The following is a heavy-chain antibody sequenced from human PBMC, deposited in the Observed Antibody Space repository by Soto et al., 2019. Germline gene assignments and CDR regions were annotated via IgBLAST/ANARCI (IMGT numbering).Heavy chain of an antibody. D-gene: IGHD4-4*01. CDR3: ARGNRAFDY. J-gene: IGHJ4*02. Sequence: PGGSLRLSCAGSDFTFSNAWMNWVRQAPGKRLEWLGRTRNKPNGYTTEYAASVKGRFTISRDDSKNSLYLQMNSLKIEDTAVYYCARGNRAFDYWGQGTLVTVSS. V-gene: IGHV3-72*01. CDR1: DFTFSNAW. CDR2: TRNKPNGYTT.